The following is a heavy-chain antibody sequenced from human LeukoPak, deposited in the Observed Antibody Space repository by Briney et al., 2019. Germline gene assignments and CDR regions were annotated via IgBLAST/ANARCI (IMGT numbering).Heavy chain of an antibody. CDR1: GFTFSSYW. Sequence: GGSLRLSCAASGFTFSSYWMSWVRQHPGKGLEWLANIKEDGSEEYYVDSVKGRFTCSRDNAKNSLYLQMNSLRAEDTAVYYCARDSGIRTVDYWGQGTLVTVSS. CDR2: IKEDGSEE. D-gene: IGHD3-10*01. V-gene: IGHV3-7*01. CDR3: ARDSGIRTVDY. J-gene: IGHJ4*02.